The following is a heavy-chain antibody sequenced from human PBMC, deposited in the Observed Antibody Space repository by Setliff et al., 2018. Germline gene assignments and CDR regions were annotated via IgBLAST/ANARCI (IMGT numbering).Heavy chain of an antibody. CDR2: IHYSGST. CDR1: GASINRDY. Sequence: PSETLSLTCSVSGASINRDYWNWIRQPPGKGLEWIGYIHYSGSTYYSPSLKSRVTISVDTSKNQFSLKLSSVTAADTAVYYCARLGVDDSSGYYYPGGYMDVWGKGTTVTVSS. J-gene: IGHJ6*03. CDR3: ARLGVDDSSGYYYPGGYMDV. V-gene: IGHV4-59*08. D-gene: IGHD3-22*01.